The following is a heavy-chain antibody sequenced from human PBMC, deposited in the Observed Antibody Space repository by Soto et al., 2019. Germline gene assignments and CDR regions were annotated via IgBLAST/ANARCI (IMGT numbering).Heavy chain of an antibody. CDR2: INPNSGGT. D-gene: IGHD3-22*01. Sequence: ASVKVSCKASGYTFTGYYMHWVRQAPGQGLEWMGWINPNSGGTNYAQNFQGWVTMTRDTSISTAYMELSRLRAEVTAVYYCARDLYYDSSGYYGPWGQGTLVTVPS. V-gene: IGHV1-2*04. CDR3: ARDLYYDSSGYYGP. J-gene: IGHJ5*02. CDR1: GYTFTGYY.